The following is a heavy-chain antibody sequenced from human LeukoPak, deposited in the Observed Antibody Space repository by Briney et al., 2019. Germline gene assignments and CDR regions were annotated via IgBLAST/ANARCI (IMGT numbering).Heavy chain of an antibody. D-gene: IGHD6-13*01. CDR1: GGSISSYY. J-gene: IGHJ4*02. Sequence: SETLSLTCTVSGGSISSYYWSWIRQPPGKGLEWVWYIYYSGSTNYNPSLKSRVTISVETSKNQFSLKLSSVTAADTAVYYCARGSRSVSSPDYWGQGTLVTVSS. CDR2: IYYSGST. CDR3: ARGSRSVSSPDY. V-gene: IGHV4-59*01.